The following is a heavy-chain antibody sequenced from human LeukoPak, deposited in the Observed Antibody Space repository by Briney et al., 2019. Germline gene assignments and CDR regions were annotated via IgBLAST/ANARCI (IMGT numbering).Heavy chain of an antibody. V-gene: IGHV4-38-2*01. CDR2: IYHSGST. CDR1: GYSISSGYY. CDR3: ARHPPSKWFDP. Sequence: SQTLSLTCAVSGYSISSGYYWGWIRQPPGKGLEWIGSIYHSGSTYYNPSLKSRVTISVDTSKNQFSLKLISVTAADTAVYYCARHPPSKWFDPWGQGTLITVSS. J-gene: IGHJ5*02.